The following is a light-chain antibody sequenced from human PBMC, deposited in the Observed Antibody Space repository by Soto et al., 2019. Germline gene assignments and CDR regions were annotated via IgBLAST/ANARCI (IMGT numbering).Light chain of an antibody. CDR3: QQYGSSPLYT. J-gene: IGKJ2*01. Sequence: EIVLTQSPGTLSLSPGERATLSCRASQSVSSSYLAWYQQKPGQAPRLLIYGASSRATGIPNRFSGSGSGIDFTLTSSRLAAEDLAEYYCQQYGSSPLYTFGQGTKLEIK. CDR2: GAS. V-gene: IGKV3-20*01. CDR1: QSVSSSY.